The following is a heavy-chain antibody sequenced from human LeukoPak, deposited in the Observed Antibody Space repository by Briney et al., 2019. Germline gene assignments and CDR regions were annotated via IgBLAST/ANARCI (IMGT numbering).Heavy chain of an antibody. J-gene: IGHJ4*02. CDR1: GGSINSFY. Sequence: SETLSLICTVSGGSINSFYWTWIRQPAGKGLEWIGRIYSSGSTNFNPSLKSRVTMSVDTSKNQFSLRLSSVTAADTAAYFCARENWRSKSIDFDSWGQGTLVTVSS. CDR2: IYSSGST. V-gene: IGHV4-4*07. D-gene: IGHD6-6*01. CDR3: ARENWRSKSIDFDS.